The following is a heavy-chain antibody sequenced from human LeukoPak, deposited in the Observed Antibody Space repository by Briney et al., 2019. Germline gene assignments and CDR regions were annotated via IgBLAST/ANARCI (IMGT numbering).Heavy chain of an antibody. Sequence: SETLSLTCTVSGGPISSYYWSWIRQPPGKGLEWIGYIYYSGSTNYHPSLKSRVTMSVDTSKNQFSLRLTSVTAADTAVYYCAGSRGAVSVDYWGQGTLVTVSS. CDR3: AGSRGAVSVDY. V-gene: IGHV4-59*01. J-gene: IGHJ4*02. D-gene: IGHD4-11*01. CDR2: IYYSGST. CDR1: GGPISSYY.